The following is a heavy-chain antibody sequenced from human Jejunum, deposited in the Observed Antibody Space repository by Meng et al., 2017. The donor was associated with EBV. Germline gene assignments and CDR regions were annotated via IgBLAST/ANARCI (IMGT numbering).Heavy chain of an antibody. CDR3: FDHAY. J-gene: IGHJ4*02. V-gene: IGHV3-15*01. Sequence: QLVESGGGLLTPGGSLRLSGVAPGFTFSNAWMSWVRQAPGKGLEWVGRIKRKIDGEATDYAAPVKGRFTISRDDSKNTVYLQMNSLKTEDTAVYYCFDHAYWGQGTLVTVSS. CDR1: GFTFSNAW. CDR2: IKRKIDGEAT.